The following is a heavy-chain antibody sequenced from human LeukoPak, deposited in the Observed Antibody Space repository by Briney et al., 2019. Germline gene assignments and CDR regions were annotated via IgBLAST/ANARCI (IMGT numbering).Heavy chain of an antibody. CDR2: INHSGST. Sequence: SETLSLTCAVYGGSFSGYYWSWIRQPPGKGLEWIGEINHSGSTNYNPSLKSRVTISVDTSKNQFSLKLSSVTAADTAVYYCARGLTMVRRFDYWGQGTLVTVSS. CDR3: ARGLTMVRRFDY. D-gene: IGHD3-10*01. J-gene: IGHJ4*02. V-gene: IGHV4-34*01. CDR1: GGSFSGYY.